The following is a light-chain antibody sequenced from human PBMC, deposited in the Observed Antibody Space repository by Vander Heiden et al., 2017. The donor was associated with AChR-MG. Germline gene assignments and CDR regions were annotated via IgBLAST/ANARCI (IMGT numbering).Light chain of an antibody. CDR2: KAS. CDR1: QSSSTW. J-gene: IGKJ4*01. Sequence: DIQMPPSPSTLSASIGDTVTITCRASQSSSTWLAWYQQKPGKAPKLLIYKASSLATGVSSRFSGGGSGTEFTLTISSLQPDDFATYYCQQFNNDTDLTFGGGTKVEI. CDR3: QQFNNDTDLT. V-gene: IGKV1-5*03.